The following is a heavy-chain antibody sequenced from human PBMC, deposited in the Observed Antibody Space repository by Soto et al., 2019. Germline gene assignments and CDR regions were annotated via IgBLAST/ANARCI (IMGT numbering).Heavy chain of an antibody. V-gene: IGHV3-30*03. D-gene: IGHD3-16*01. Sequence: QVQLVESGGGVVQPGRSLRLSCAAAGFTFSIYGIHWVRQAPGKGLEWVAAISFDGNNQDYADSVKGRFTLSRDNSNTTLYLQMNSLIDEDTAVHYCVNFGRVMRGYTHVPFDSWGQAPLVTVSS. CDR3: VNFGRVMRGYTHVPFDS. J-gene: IGHJ4*02. CDR1: GFTFSIYG. CDR2: ISFDGNNQ.